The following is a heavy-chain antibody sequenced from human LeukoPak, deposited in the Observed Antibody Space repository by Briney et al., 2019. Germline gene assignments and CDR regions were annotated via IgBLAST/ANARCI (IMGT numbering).Heavy chain of an antibody. CDR3: ARGIAVAGTGPPYNWFDP. J-gene: IGHJ5*02. CDR2: INHSGST. Sequence: SETLSLTCTVYGGSFIGYYWSWIRQPPGKGLEWIGEINHSGSTNYNPSLKSRVTISVDTSKNQFSLKLSSVTAADTAVYHCARGIAVAGTGPPYNWFDPWGQGTLVTVSS. V-gene: IGHV4-34*01. D-gene: IGHD6-19*01. CDR1: GGSFIGYY.